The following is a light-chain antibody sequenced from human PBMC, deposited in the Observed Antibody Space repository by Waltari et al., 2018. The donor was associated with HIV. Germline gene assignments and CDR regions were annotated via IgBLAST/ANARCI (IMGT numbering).Light chain of an antibody. J-gene: IGKJ5*01. Sequence: DIHLTQSPSSLSASVGDRLTITCQASQDINKYLNWYQHKPGKATKLLISEASDLETGVPSRFTGSGSGTDFTLTINSLQPEDFATYYCQQYESIPTFGQGTRLDIK. CDR2: EAS. CDR3: QQYESIPT. CDR1: QDINKY. V-gene: IGKV1-33*01.